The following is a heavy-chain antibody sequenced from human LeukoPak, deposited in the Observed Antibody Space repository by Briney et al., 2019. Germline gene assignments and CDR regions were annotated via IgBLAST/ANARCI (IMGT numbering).Heavy chain of an antibody. CDR1: GVSISSYY. J-gene: IGHJ4*02. D-gene: IGHD6-19*01. CDR2: IYYSGST. CDR3: ARGGHSSGWSYLYFDY. V-gene: IGHV4-59*01. Sequence: PSETLSLTCTVSGVSISSYYWSWIRQPPGKGLEWIGYIYYSGSTNYNPSLKSRVTISVDTSKNQFSLKLNSVTAADTAVYYCARGGHSSGWSYLYFDYWGQGTLVTVSS.